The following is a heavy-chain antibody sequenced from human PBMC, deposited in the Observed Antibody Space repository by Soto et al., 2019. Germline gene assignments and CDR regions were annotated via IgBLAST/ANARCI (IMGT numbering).Heavy chain of an antibody. CDR3: EGHVSVYSCHWYLDF. Sequence: PETLSLTCTVSGDSIRSYYSSWIRQPPGKGLEWIGYIHTSGSTRYNTSLKSRVTIAVDTSKKQFTLKLSSVTAAATAIYYCEGHVSVYSCHWYLDFWGKGILVTVSS. D-gene: IGHD6-13*01. CDR2: IHTSGST. CDR1: GDSIRSYY. V-gene: IGHV4-59*08. J-gene: IGHJ4*02.